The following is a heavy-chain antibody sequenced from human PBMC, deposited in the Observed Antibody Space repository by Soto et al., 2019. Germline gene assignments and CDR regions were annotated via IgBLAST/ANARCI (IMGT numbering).Heavy chain of an antibody. Sequence: GGSLRLSCAASGFTFSSYSMHWVRQAPGKGLEWISYITGGSSTMYYADSVRGRFIISRDNANNSLYLQMNSLRAEDTALYYCARDMIGDILPTYYKVYYYAMDVWGQGTTVTVSS. V-gene: IGHV3-48*04. CDR1: GFTFSSYS. J-gene: IGHJ6*02. CDR3: ARDMIGDILPTYYKVYYYAMDV. CDR2: ITGGSSTM. D-gene: IGHD3-9*01.